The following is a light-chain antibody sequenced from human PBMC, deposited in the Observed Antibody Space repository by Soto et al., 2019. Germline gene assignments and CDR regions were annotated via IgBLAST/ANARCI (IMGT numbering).Light chain of an antibody. J-gene: IGLJ2*01. CDR1: TGAVTSDYY. CDR3: VLLYGGAWV. Sequence: QTVVTQEPSLTVSPGGTVTLTCALTTGAVTSDYYPNWFQRKPGQALRTLIYRTSNKHSWTPGRFSGSLLGGKAALTLSGVQPEDEADYYCVLLYGGAWVFGGGTQLTVL. V-gene: IGLV7-43*01. CDR2: RTS.